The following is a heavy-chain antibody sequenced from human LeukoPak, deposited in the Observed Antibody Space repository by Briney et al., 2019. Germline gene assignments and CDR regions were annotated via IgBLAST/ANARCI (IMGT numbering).Heavy chain of an antibody. V-gene: IGHV3-74*01. Sequence: GGSLRLSCAASGFTFSGYGMQWVRQSPGKGLVWVSRINSEGSSTGYADSVKGRFTISRDNANNTLYLQMNSLRAEDTAVYFCSKMPLRYYYMDVWGKGTTVTVSS. J-gene: IGHJ6*03. CDR1: GFTFSGYG. CDR2: INSEGSST. D-gene: IGHD2-2*01. CDR3: SKMPLRYYYMDV.